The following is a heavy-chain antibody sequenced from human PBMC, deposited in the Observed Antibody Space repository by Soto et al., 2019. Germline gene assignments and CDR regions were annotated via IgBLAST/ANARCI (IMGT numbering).Heavy chain of an antibody. CDR2: INNSGST. Sequence: SETLPLTFAVYGGSFSGYYWSWIRQPPGKWLEWIGEINNSGSTNYNPSHKSRGTIPVDMSKNQFSLKLSSVTAADTAVYYCARGGRQQLIPTPISYKIDYWGQGTLVTVFS. V-gene: IGHV4-34*01. D-gene: IGHD6-13*01. CDR3: ARGGRQQLIPTPISYKIDY. CDR1: GGSFSGYY. J-gene: IGHJ4*02.